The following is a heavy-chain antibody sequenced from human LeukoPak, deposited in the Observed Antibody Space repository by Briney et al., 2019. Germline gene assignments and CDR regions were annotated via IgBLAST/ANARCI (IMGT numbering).Heavy chain of an antibody. V-gene: IGHV4-59*01. D-gene: IGHD5-18*01. J-gene: IGHJ6*03. CDR1: GGSIGWDY. Sequence: SETLSLTCTVSGGSIGWDYWSWIRQPPGKGLEWIGYIYYSGSTNYNPSLKSRVTISVDTSKNQFSLKLSSVTAADTAVYYCARTTYSYGYPYYYYMDVWGKGTTVTVSS. CDR3: ARTTYSYGYPYYYYMDV. CDR2: IYYSGST.